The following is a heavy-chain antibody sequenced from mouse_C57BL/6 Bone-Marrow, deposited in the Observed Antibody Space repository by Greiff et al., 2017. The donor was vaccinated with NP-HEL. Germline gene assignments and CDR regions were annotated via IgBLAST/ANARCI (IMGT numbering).Heavy chain of an antibody. CDR3: ARERGVYYGNYYFDY. V-gene: IGHV1-80*01. CDR2: IYPGDGDT. J-gene: IGHJ2*01. Sequence: VQLQQSGAELVKPGASVKISCKASGYAFSSYWMNWVKQRPGKGLEWIGQIYPGDGDTNYNGKFKGKATLTADKSSSTAYMQLSSLTSEDSAVYYCARERGVYYGNYYFDYWGQGTTLTVSS. D-gene: IGHD2-1*01. CDR1: GYAFSSYW.